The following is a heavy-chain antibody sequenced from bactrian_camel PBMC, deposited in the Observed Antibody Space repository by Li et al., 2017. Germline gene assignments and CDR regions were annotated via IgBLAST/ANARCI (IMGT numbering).Heavy chain of an antibody. Sequence: HVQLVESGGGLVQAGGSLRLSCAASGFTFSSYWTHWIRQAPGKGLEWVSAIHSGGVATYYADSVKGRFTISRDNAKNTLYLQMNNLKPEDTAMYYCAADRRMYDYCSAYAGAYNHWGQGTQVTVS. CDR2: IHSGGVAT. D-gene: IGHD1*01. CDR1: GFTFSSYW. CDR3: AADRRMYDYCSAYAGAYNH. J-gene: IGHJ4*01. V-gene: IGHV3S1*01.